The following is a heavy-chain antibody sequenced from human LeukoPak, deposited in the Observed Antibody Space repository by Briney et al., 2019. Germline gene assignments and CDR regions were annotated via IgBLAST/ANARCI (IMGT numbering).Heavy chain of an antibody. Sequence: GASVKVSCKASGYTSTSYGISWVRQAPGQGLEWMGWINAYNGNTNYAQKLQGRVTMTTDTSTSTAYMELRSLRSDDTAVYYCARPQEEDGYNYNWAFDYWGQGTLVTVSS. CDR1: GYTSTSYG. CDR3: ARPQEEDGYNYNWAFDY. J-gene: IGHJ4*02. CDR2: INAYNGNT. D-gene: IGHD5-24*01. V-gene: IGHV1-18*01.